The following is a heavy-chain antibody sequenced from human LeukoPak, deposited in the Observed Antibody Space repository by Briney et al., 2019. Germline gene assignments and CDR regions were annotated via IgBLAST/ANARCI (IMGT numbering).Heavy chain of an antibody. D-gene: IGHD6-6*01. Sequence: GESLKISCKGSGYSFTTYWIGWARQMPGRGLEWMGIIYPGDSDTRYSPSFQGQVTISADKSIGTAYLQWSSLKASDTAMYYCAREYSTSSSWFDPWGQGTLVTVSS. J-gene: IGHJ5*02. CDR1: GYSFTTYW. V-gene: IGHV5-51*01. CDR3: AREYSTSSSWFDP. CDR2: IYPGDSDT.